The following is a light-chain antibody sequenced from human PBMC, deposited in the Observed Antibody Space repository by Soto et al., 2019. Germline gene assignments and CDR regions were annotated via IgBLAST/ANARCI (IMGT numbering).Light chain of an antibody. CDR2: GPS. CDR1: QTIGNN. V-gene: IGKV3-15*01. J-gene: IGKJ1*01. Sequence: EIVMTQSPATLSVSPGERVTLSCRASQTIGNNLAWYQHKPGQAPRLLIYGPSTRATGMPARFSGSGSGTEFTLTISSLQSEDFAVYYCQQYKDWPRTFGQGTKVEI. CDR3: QQYKDWPRT.